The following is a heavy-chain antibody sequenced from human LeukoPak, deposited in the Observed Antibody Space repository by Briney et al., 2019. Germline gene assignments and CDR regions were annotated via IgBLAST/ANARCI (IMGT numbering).Heavy chain of an antibody. CDR2: IWYDGSNK. J-gene: IGHJ4*02. V-gene: IGHV3-33*01. Sequence: GGSLRLSCAASGFTFSSYGMHWVRQAPGKGLEWVAVIWYDGSNKYYADSVKGRFTISRDNSKNTLYLQMNSLRAEDTAVYYCARGYIAAAGYFDYWGQGTLVTVS. D-gene: IGHD6-13*01. CDR3: ARGYIAAAGYFDY. CDR1: GFTFSSYG.